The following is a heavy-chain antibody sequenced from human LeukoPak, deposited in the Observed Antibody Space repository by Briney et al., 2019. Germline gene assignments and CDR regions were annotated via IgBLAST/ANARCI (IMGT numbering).Heavy chain of an antibody. V-gene: IGHV3-53*01. Sequence: GGSLRLSCAASGFTVSSNYMSWVRQAPGKGLEWVSVIYSGGSTYYADSVKGRFTISRDNSKNTLYLQMNSLRAEDTAVYYCARDYYDSSLADAFDIWGQGTMVTVSS. CDR1: GFTVSSNY. J-gene: IGHJ3*02. D-gene: IGHD3-22*01. CDR2: IYSGGST. CDR3: ARDYYDSSLADAFDI.